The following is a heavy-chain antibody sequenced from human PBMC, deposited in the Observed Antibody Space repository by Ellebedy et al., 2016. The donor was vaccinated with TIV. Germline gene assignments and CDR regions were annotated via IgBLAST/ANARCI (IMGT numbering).Heavy chain of an antibody. CDR1: GFTFSSYG. CDR2: IWYDGSNK. CDR3: ARCHLYDILTGPQD. V-gene: IGHV3-33*01. J-gene: IGHJ4*02. Sequence: GESLKISXAASGFTFSSYGMHWVRQAPGKGLEWVAVIWYDGSNKYYADSVKGRFTISRDNSKNTLYLQMNSLRAEDTAVYYCARCHLYDILTGPQDWGQGTLVTVSS. D-gene: IGHD3-9*01.